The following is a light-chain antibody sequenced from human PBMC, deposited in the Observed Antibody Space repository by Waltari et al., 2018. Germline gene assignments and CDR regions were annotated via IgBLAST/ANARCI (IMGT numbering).Light chain of an antibody. Sequence: ETVMTQSPATLFVSPGERATLSCRASQSVSRNLAWYQQKPGQAPRFLIYDASTRATGIPARFSGSGSGTEFTLTISSLQSEDFAIYHCHQYNNWPPWTFGQGTKVEIK. J-gene: IGKJ1*01. CDR2: DAS. V-gene: IGKV3-15*01. CDR3: HQYNNWPPWT. CDR1: QSVSRN.